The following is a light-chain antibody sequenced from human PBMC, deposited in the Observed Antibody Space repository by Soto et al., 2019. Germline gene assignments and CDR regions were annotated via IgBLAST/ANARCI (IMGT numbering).Light chain of an antibody. Sequence: EIVLTQSPGALSVAPGETLSLSCRASEAINNNFVAWYQQRPGQVPRLLMYGASIRVSGVPDRISGRRSGTGFTLNIARVEPGDSAVYFCQQYHLSPLTFGGGTQV. J-gene: IGKJ4*01. CDR3: QQYHLSPLT. V-gene: IGKV3-20*01. CDR2: GAS. CDR1: EAINNNF.